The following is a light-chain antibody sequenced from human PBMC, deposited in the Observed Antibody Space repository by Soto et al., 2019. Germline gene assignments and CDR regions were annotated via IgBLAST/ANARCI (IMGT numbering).Light chain of an antibody. CDR2: GAT. CDR1: QSVSSN. CDR3: QQDDSWPQT. V-gene: IGKV3-15*01. J-gene: IGKJ2*01. Sequence: EILMTQSPVTLSVTPGERVMVYCAASQSVSSNVAWYPRKPGQPPRLLVCGATSRVRSVPARFSGRGAGTIFTLTISNLHSEDLAVYWGQQDDSWPQTYGQGTRLEIK.